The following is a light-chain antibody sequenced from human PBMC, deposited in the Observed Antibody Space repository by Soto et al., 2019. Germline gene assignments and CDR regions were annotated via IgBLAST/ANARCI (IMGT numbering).Light chain of an antibody. Sequence: QSVLTQPASVSGSPGQSITISCTGTNVDVGGYNYVSWYQHHPGKAPKLLIFEVSNRPSGVSNRFSGSKSGNTASLTISVLQSEDEADYYCASYTIKTTYVCGSGTKVTVL. V-gene: IGLV2-14*01. J-gene: IGLJ1*01. CDR2: EVS. CDR1: NVDVGGYNY. CDR3: ASYTIKTTYV.